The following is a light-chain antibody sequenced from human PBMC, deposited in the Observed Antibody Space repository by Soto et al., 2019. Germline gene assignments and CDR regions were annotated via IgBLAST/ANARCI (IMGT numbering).Light chain of an antibody. CDR2: EVD. V-gene: IGLV2-11*01. CDR3: CSYAGNRTFV. J-gene: IGLJ3*02. CDR1: RYDVGGYNY. Sequence: QSVLTQTPSVSGSPGQSVTMSCTGTRYDVGGYNYVSWYQQHPGKAPKVIIYEVDKRPSGVPDRFTGSKSGYTASLTVSGLLAEDEADYHCCSYAGNRTFVFGGGTKLTVL.